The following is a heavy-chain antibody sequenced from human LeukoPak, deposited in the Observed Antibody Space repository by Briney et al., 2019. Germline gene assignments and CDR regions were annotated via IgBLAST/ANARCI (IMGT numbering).Heavy chain of an antibody. CDR2: INPNSGGT. V-gene: IGHV1-2*02. CDR3: ARSHDYTNYVAP. D-gene: IGHD4-11*01. CDR1: GYTFTGYY. Sequence: ASVKVSCKASGYTFTGYYIHWVRQAPGQGLEWMGWINPNSGGTNYAQKFQGRVTMTRDTSISTAYLDLSSLTSDDTAVYYCARSHDYTNYVAPWGQGTLVTVSS. J-gene: IGHJ5*02.